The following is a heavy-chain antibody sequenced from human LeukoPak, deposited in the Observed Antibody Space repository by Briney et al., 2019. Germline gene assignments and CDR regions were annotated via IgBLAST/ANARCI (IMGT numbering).Heavy chain of an antibody. CDR1: GGSISSVTYY. J-gene: IGHJ4*02. V-gene: IGHV4-39*07. D-gene: IGHD2-15*01. Sequence: SETLSLTCTVSGGSISSVTYYWGWIRQPPGKGLEWIGSIYNSGSTYYHPSLKSRVTLSVDTSKNHFYLKLTSVTAADTAVYYCARSDCSRGGCPSFEYWGQRLLLTVSP. CDR3: ARSDCSRGGCPSFEY. CDR2: IYNSGST.